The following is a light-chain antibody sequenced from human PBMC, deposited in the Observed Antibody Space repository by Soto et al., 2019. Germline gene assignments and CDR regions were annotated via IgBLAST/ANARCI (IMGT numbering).Light chain of an antibody. CDR3: QSYDSSLSGWV. CDR1: SSNIGGGYN. J-gene: IGLJ3*02. V-gene: IGLV1-40*01. Sequence: QSVLTQPPSVSGAPGQRVTISCTGSSSNIGGGYNVHWYQQLPGTAPKLLIYGNSNRPSGVPDRFSGSKSGTSASLAITGLQAEHEADSYCQSYDSSLSGWVFGGGTKLTVL. CDR2: GNS.